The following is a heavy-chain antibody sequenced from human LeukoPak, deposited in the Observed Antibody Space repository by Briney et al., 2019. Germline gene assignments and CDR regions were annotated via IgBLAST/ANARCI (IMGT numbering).Heavy chain of an antibody. J-gene: IGHJ4*02. CDR2: ISPDSNYK. V-gene: IGHV3-21*01. CDR1: GFTFSTYS. CDR3: VRGGYRGFDYEY. D-gene: IGHD5-12*01. Sequence: GESLRLSCAASGFTFSTYSMNWLRLAPGKGLEWVSSISPDSNYKYYIDSVKGRFTISRDNAKSSLYLQMNSLRAQDTAVYYCVRGGYRGFDYEYWGQGTLVTVSS.